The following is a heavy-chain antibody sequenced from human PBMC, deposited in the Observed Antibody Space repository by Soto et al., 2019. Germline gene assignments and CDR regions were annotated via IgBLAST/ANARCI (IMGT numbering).Heavy chain of an antibody. D-gene: IGHD3-16*02. J-gene: IGHJ6*02. CDR1: GGSISSGDYY. CDR2: IYYSGST. V-gene: IGHV4-30-4*01. Sequence: QVQLQESGPGLVKPSQTLSLTCTVSGGSISSGDYYWSWIRQPPGKGLEWIGYIYYSGSTYYNPSLKSRVTISVDTSKNQFSPKLSSVTAADTAVYYCARVGIRSYYYYGMDVWGQGTTVTVSS. CDR3: ARVGIRSYYYYGMDV.